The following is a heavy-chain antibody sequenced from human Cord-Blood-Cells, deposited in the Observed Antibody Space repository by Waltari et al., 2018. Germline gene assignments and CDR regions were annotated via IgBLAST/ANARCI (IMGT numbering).Heavy chain of an antibody. Sequence: QVQLQQSGPGLVKPSQTLSLTCAIPGDSVSSNSAAWNWIRPSPSRGLEWLGRTYYRSKWYNDYAVSVKSRITINPDTSKNQFSLQLNSVTPEDTAVYYCASTPGTGDLDAFDIWGQGTMVTVSS. D-gene: IGHD7-27*01. J-gene: IGHJ3*02. V-gene: IGHV6-1*01. CDR3: ASTPGTGDLDAFDI. CDR2: TYYRSKWYN. CDR1: GDSVSSNSAA.